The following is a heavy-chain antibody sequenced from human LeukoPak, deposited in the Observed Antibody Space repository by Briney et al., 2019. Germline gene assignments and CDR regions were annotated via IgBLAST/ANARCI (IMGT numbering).Heavy chain of an antibody. CDR1: GFTFNMYC. Sequence: GGSLRLSCAASGFTFNMYCMTWVRQAPGRGLESVAYINKDGSDKYYVDSVKGRFTVSRDNAKNSLYLQMNSLRAEDTAVYYCARDAGHGGNSDYWGQGTLVTVSS. CDR3: ARDAGHGGNSDY. J-gene: IGHJ4*02. D-gene: IGHD4-23*01. V-gene: IGHV3-7*01. CDR2: INKDGSDK.